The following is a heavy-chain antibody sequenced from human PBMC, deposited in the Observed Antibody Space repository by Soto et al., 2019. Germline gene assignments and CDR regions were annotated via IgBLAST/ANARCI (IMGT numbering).Heavy chain of an antibody. CDR3: VRQYMVAARNSPYYLDL. V-gene: IGHV3-21*05. CDR1: GFTFRNYN. D-gene: IGHD2-15*01. J-gene: IGHJ4*02. CDR2: ISIGGRSI. Sequence: GGSLRLSCAASGFTFRNYNMNWVRQVPGKGLEWVAHISIGGRSINYADSVKGRFTISRDDADNSLNLHMNSLGAEDTAHYYCVRQYMVAARNSPYYLDLWGQGILVTVSS.